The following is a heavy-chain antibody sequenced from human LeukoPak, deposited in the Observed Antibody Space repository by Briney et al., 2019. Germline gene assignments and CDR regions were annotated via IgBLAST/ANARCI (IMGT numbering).Heavy chain of an antibody. CDR3: ARVSSSWYQDFDY. Sequence: PGGSLRLSCAASGFTFSDYYMSWIRQAPGKGLEWVSYISSSGSTIYYADSVKGRLTISRDNAKNSLYLQMNSLRAEDTAVYYCARVSSSWYQDFDYWGQGTLVTVSS. CDR1: GFTFSDYY. J-gene: IGHJ4*02. V-gene: IGHV3-11*01. D-gene: IGHD6-13*01. CDR2: ISSSGSTI.